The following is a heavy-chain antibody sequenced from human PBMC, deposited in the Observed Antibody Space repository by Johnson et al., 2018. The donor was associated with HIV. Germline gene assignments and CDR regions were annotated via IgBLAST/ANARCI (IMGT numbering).Heavy chain of an antibody. D-gene: IGHD2-15*01. Sequence: QVQLVESGGGVVQPGRSLRLSCAASGFTFSSYGMHWVRQAPGKGLEWVAFIRYDGSNKYYVDSVKGRFTISRDNAKNSLYLQMNSLRAEETAVYYCARGGVVWSLWGMAFDIWGKGTMVTVSS. J-gene: IGHJ3*02. CDR3: ARGGVVWSLWGMAFDI. V-gene: IGHV3-33*01. CDR1: GFTFSSYG. CDR2: IRYDGSNK.